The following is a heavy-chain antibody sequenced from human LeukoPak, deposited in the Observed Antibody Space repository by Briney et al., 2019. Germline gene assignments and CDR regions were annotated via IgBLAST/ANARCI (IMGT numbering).Heavy chain of an antibody. J-gene: IGHJ4*02. Sequence: GASVKVSCKASGYTFTGYYMHWVRQAPGQGLEWMGCINPNSGGTNYAQKFQGRVTMTRDTSISTAYMELSRLISDDTAVYYCASSITMIVVVTSAPNFDYWGQGTLVTVSS. D-gene: IGHD3-22*01. CDR1: GYTFTGYY. CDR3: ASSITMIVVVTSAPNFDY. CDR2: INPNSGGT. V-gene: IGHV1-2*02.